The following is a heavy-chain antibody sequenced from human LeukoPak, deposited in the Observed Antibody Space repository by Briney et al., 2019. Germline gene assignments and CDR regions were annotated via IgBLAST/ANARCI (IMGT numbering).Heavy chain of an antibody. CDR2: ISGSGGST. J-gene: IGHJ4*02. D-gene: IGHD2-2*01. CDR3: ARDQSSVSGLDY. Sequence: GSLRLSCAASGFTFSSYAMSWVRQAPGKGLEWVSAISGSGGSTYYADSVKGRFTISRDNSKNTLYLQMNSLRAEDTAVYYCARDQSSVSGLDYWGQGTLVTVSS. CDR1: GFTFSSYA. V-gene: IGHV3-23*01.